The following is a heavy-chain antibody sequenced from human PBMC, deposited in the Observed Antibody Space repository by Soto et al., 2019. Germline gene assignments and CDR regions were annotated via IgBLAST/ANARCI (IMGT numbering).Heavy chain of an antibody. D-gene: IGHD3-22*01. CDR3: ANGDSSGFEYFQS. CDR1: GFTFSSHG. V-gene: IGHV3-30*18. Sequence: QVQLVESGGGVVQPGMTLRLSCTASGFTFSSHGMHWVRQAPGKGLEWVAVVSFDGTNKNYADSVWGRFTISRDNSKNTLYLQMSSLRAEDTAVYYCANGDSSGFEYFQSWGQGTLVTVSS. J-gene: IGHJ1*01. CDR2: VSFDGTNK.